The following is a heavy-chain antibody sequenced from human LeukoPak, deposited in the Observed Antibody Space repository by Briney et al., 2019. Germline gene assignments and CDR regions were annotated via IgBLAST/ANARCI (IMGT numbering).Heavy chain of an antibody. CDR3: ARLGGYTYLLDS. D-gene: IGHD5-18*01. CDR2: INAYNGDT. V-gene: IGHV1-18*01. J-gene: IGHJ4*02. Sequence: ASVKVSCKASNYTFTSYGISWVRQAPGQGLEWMAWINAYNGDTNYAQKLQGRVTLTRDTSTTIVYMELSGLTSEDTALYYCARLGGYTYLLDSRGQGTLVTVSS. CDR1: NYTFTSYG.